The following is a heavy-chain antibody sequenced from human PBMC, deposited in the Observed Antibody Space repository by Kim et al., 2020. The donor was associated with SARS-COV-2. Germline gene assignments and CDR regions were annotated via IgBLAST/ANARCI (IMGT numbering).Heavy chain of an antibody. V-gene: IGHV1-58*01. Sequence: SVKVSCKASGFTFTSSAVQWVRQARGQRLEWIGWIVVGSGNTNYAQKFQERVTITRDMSTSTAYMELSSLRSEDTAVYYCAAPTPHYYGSGSYYNVRYYYGMDVWGQGTTVTVSS. CDR1: GFTFTSSA. CDR2: IVVGSGNT. J-gene: IGHJ6*02. CDR3: AAPTPHYYGSGSYYNVRYYYGMDV. D-gene: IGHD3-10*01.